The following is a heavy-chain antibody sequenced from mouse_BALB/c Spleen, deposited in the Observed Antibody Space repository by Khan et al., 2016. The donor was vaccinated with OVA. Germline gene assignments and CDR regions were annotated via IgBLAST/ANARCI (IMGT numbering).Heavy chain of an antibody. D-gene: IGHD1-2*01. Sequence: EVQLQESGPGLVKPSQSLSLTCTVTGYSITSGYGWNWIRPFPGNKLEWMGYITYSGCTNYNQSFKSRFSITRDKSKNQFFMQLNTETTEDTATDYCARTARLKYWGQGTTLTVSS. CDR1: GYSITSGYG. CDR3: ARTARLKY. J-gene: IGHJ2*01. CDR2: ITYSGCT. V-gene: IGHV3-1*02.